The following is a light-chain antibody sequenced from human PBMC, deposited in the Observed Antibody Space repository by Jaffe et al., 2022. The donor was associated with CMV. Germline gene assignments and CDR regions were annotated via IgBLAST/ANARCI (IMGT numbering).Light chain of an antibody. CDR3: CSYAGSGTWV. Sequence: QSALTQPASVSGSPGQSITISCTGTSSDVGYYNLVSWYQQYPGKAPKLMIYDVTKRPSGISNRFSGSKSGNTASLTISGLQAEDEADYYCCSYAGSGTWVFGGGTKLTVL. CDR2: DVT. V-gene: IGLV2-23*02. J-gene: IGLJ3*02. CDR1: SSDVGYYNL.